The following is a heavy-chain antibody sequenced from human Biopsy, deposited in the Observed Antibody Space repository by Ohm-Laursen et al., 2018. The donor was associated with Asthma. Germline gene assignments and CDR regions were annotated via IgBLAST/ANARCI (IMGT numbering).Heavy chain of an antibody. CDR1: GFSFSDYY. Sequence: GSLRLSCTASGFSFSDYYMTWMRQAPGKGLEWVSSISSSGGTTYPAESVKGRFTISRDNAQKSLFLQMGSLRAEDTAIYYCARVFESSEWGPFYHFGLDVWGQGTTVAVSS. CDR2: ISSSGGTT. D-gene: IGHD6-25*01. V-gene: IGHV3-11*01. J-gene: IGHJ6*02. CDR3: ARVFESSEWGPFYHFGLDV.